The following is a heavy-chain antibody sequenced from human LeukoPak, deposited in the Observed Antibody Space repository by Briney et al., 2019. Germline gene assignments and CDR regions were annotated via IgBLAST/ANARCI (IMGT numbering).Heavy chain of an antibody. V-gene: IGHV3-66*02. CDR2: IYSGGST. CDR1: GFTVSSNY. CDR3: ARDGGYGGNSEPDAFDI. J-gene: IGHJ3*02. D-gene: IGHD4-23*01. Sequence: GGSLRLSCAASGFTVSSNYMSWVRQAPGEGLEWVSVIYSGGSTYYADSVKGRFTISRDNSKNTLYLQMNSLRAEDTAVYYCARDGGYGGNSEPDAFDIWGQGTMVTVSS.